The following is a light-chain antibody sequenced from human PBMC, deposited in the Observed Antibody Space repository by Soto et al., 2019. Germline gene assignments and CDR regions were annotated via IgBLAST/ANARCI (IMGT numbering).Light chain of an antibody. CDR2: GAS. J-gene: IGKJ3*01. CDR3: QLYGSSPPFT. CDR1: QSVSSSY. Sequence: EIVLTQSPGTLSLSPGERATLSCRASQSVSSSYLAWYQQKPGQAPRLLIYGASSRATGIPDRFSGSGYGTDFTLTISRLEPEDSAVYYCQLYGSSPPFTFGPGTKVDIK. V-gene: IGKV3-20*01.